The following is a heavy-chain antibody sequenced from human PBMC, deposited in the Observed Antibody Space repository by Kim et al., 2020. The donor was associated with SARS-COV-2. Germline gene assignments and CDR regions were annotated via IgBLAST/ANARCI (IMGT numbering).Heavy chain of an antibody. Sequence: SETLSLTCTVSGGSISSSSYYWGWIRQPPGKGLEWIGSIYYSGSTYYNPSLKSRVTISVDTSKNQFSLKLSSVTAADTAVYYCARAILYSSGWVSWGQGTLVTVSS. CDR1: GGSISSSSYY. V-gene: IGHV4-39*01. CDR2: IYYSGST. J-gene: IGHJ5*02. D-gene: IGHD6-19*01. CDR3: ARAILYSSGWVS.